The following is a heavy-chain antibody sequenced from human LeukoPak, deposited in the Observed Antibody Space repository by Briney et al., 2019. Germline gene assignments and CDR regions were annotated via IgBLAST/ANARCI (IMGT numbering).Heavy chain of an antibody. CDR3: ARSPSPYSSGWYFDY. V-gene: IGHV6-1*01. J-gene: IGHJ4*02. Sequence: QTLSLTCAISGDSFSINSAAWNWIRQSPSRGLEWLGRTYQRSKWYNDYAVSVKSRITINPDISKNQFSLQLNSVTPEDTAVYYCARSPSPYSSGWYFDYWGQGTLVTVSS. CDR1: GDSFSINSAA. D-gene: IGHD6-19*01. CDR2: TYQRSKWYN.